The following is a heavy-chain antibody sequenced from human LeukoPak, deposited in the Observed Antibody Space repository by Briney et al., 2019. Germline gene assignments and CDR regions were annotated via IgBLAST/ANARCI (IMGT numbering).Heavy chain of an antibody. Sequence: GGSLRLSCAASGFTFSTYNMNWVRQAPGKGLEWVSSISASSYYIYYTDSVKGRFIISRDNAKNLLYLQMSSLRAEDSAIYYCARDPPLVSGPIYYYYYMDVWGKGTTVTVSS. D-gene: IGHD5/OR15-5a*01. CDR2: ISASSYYI. CDR1: GFTFSTYN. V-gene: IGHV3-21*01. J-gene: IGHJ6*03. CDR3: ARDPPLVSGPIYYYYYMDV.